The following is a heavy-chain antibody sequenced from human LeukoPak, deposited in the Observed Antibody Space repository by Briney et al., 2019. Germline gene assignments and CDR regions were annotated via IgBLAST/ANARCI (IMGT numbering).Heavy chain of an antibody. CDR3: AAVLFGYRPGDY. J-gene: IGHJ4*02. CDR2: IVVGSGNT. D-gene: IGHD3-10*02. CDR1: GFTFTSSA. V-gene: IGHV1-58*02. Sequence: GNSVKLSCKVSGFTFTSSAMQWVRQARGQRLEWIGWIVVGSGNTNYAQKFQERVTITRDLSTSTAYMELSSLRSEDAAVYYCAAVLFGYRPGDYWGQGTLVTVSS.